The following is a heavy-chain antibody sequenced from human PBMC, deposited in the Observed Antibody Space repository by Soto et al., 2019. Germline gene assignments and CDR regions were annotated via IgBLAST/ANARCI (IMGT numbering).Heavy chain of an antibody. V-gene: IGHV3-30*18. CDR3: AKDRCSSTSCYDAFDI. J-gene: IGHJ3*02. D-gene: IGHD2-2*01. CDR1: GFTFSSYG. CDR2: ISYDGSNK. Sequence: GGSLRLSCAASGFTFSSYGMYWVRQAPGKGLEWVAVISYDGSNKYYADSVKGRFTISRDNSKNTLYLQMNSLRAEDTAVYYCAKDRCSSTSCYDAFDIWGQGTMVTVSS.